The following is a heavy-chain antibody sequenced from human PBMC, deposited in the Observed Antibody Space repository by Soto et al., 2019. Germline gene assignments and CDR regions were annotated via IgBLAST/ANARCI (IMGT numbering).Heavy chain of an antibody. V-gene: IGHV4-61*01. D-gene: IGHD6-13*01. J-gene: IGHJ5*02. CDR1: GASVSSGSYY. CDR2: IYYSGST. CDR3: ARGVSRIIASAGYNWFDP. Sequence: EALSVTCPVSGASVSSGSYYWSWIRQPPGKGLEWIGYIYYSGSTNYNPSLKSRVTISVDTSKNQFSLKLSSVTAADTAVYYCARGVSRIIASAGYNWFDPWGQGTLVTV.